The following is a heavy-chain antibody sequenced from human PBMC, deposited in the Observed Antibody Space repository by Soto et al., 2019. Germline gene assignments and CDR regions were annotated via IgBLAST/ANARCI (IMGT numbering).Heavy chain of an antibody. Sequence: QLQLQESGSGLVKPSQTLSLICGVSGGSISSGGYSWSWIRQPPGKGLEWIGYFYHSGNTYYSPSLKSRVTISVDRSKNQFSLKLTSVTAADTAVYYCASAYYYFGMDVWGQGTTVTVSS. V-gene: IGHV4-30-2*01. CDR1: GGSISSGGYS. CDR3: ASAYYYFGMDV. CDR2: FYHSGNT. J-gene: IGHJ6*02.